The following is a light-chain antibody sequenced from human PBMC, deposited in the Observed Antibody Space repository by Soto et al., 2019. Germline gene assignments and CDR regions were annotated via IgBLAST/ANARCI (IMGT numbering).Light chain of an antibody. CDR3: QHYNSFPWT. J-gene: IGKJ1*01. CDR1: QSIINW. V-gene: IGKV1-5*03. CDR2: KAS. Sequence: DIQMTQSPATLSASVGDRVTITGRASQSIINWLGWYQQKPGKAPKLLIYKASSLESGVPSRFSGSGSGTDFTLTINRLQPDDFATYYCQHYNSFPWTFGQGTKVDI.